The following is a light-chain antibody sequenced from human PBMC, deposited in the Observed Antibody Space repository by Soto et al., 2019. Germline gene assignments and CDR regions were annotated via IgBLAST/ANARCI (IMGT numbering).Light chain of an antibody. J-gene: IGLJ2*01. CDR3: SSYTSSSTSVI. Sequence: QSALTQPASVSGSPGQSITISCTGTSSDVGGYNSVSWYQQHPGEAPKLMIYDVSNRPSGVSNRFSGSKSGNTASLTISGIQAEDEADYYCSSYTSSSTSVIFGGGTKLTVL. V-gene: IGLV2-14*03. CDR2: DVS. CDR1: SSDVGGYNS.